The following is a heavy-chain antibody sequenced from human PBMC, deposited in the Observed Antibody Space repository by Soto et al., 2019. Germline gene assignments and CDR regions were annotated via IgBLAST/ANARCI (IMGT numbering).Heavy chain of an antibody. D-gene: IGHD3-22*01. Sequence: GASVKVSCKASGYTFTGYYMHWVRQAPGQGLEWMGWINANSGDTNYAQKFQGRVIMTRDTSISTAYMELSRLRFDDTAVYYCAREDGDTSGCQGYWGQGTLVTVSS. J-gene: IGHJ4*02. CDR1: GYTFTGYY. V-gene: IGHV1-2*02. CDR3: AREDGDTSGCQGY. CDR2: INANSGDT.